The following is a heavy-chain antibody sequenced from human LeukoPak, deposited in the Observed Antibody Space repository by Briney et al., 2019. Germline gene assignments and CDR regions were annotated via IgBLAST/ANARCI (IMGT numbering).Heavy chain of an antibody. V-gene: IGHV5-51*01. CDR2: IYPADSDT. J-gene: IGHJ3*02. CDR3: ARRPPTVVTLSRDALHI. Sequence: GESLKISCKGSGYTFSNYWIGWVSQMPGKGLEWMGIIYPADSDTTYSPSFRGQVTISADKSINTAYLQWSSLKASDTAMYYCARRPPTVVTLSRDALHIWGQGTMVTVSS. D-gene: IGHD4-23*01. CDR1: GYTFSNYW.